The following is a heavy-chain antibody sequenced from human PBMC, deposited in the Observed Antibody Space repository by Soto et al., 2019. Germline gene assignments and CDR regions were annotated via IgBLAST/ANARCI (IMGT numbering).Heavy chain of an antibody. V-gene: IGHV3-23*01. D-gene: IGHD3-22*01. J-gene: IGHJ4*02. CDR2: ISGSGGST. Sequence: GGSLRLSCAASGFTFSSYAMSWVRQAPGKGLEWVSAISGSGGSTYYANSVKGRFTISRDNSKNTLYLQMNSLRVEDTAVYYCAKGLGISGYYLNYWGQGTLVTVSS. CDR1: GFTFSSYA. CDR3: AKGLGISGYYLNY.